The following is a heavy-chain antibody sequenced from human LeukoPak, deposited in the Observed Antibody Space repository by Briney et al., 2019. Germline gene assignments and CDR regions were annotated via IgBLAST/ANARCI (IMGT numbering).Heavy chain of an antibody. CDR1: GFTFNHYA. CDR2: ICSDGTNS. J-gene: IGHJ4*02. Sequence: GGSLRLSCAAAGFTFNHYAMHWVRQAPGKGLEWVAVICSDGTNSFYADSVKGRFTISRFDYESTVYLQMKSLRPEDTGVYYCARDAQRGFDYSNLLKYWGQGTPVTVST. CDR3: ARDAQRGFDYSNLLKY. V-gene: IGHV3-33*01. D-gene: IGHD4-11*01.